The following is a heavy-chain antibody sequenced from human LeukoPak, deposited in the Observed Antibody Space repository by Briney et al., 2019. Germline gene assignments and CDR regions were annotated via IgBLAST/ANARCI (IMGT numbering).Heavy chain of an antibody. D-gene: IGHD5-24*01. Sequence: ASVKVSCKASGGTFSSYAISWVRQAPGQGLEWMGGIIPIFGTANYAQKFQGRVTITADESTSTAYMELSSLRSEDTAMYYCARDLLRLQYNYLDYWGQGTLVTVSS. CDR3: ARDLLRLQYNYLDY. V-gene: IGHV1-69*13. J-gene: IGHJ4*02. CDR1: GGTFSSYA. CDR2: IIPIFGTA.